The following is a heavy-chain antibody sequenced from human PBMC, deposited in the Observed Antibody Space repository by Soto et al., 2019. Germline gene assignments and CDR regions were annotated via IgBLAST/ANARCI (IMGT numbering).Heavy chain of an antibody. J-gene: IGHJ4*02. CDR2: ISAYSRHT. Sequence: VKLVQSGAELKKSGASVKVSCKTSGYSFTTYVKAWVRQAPGQGLERNGWISAYSRHTNYAQDFHGRVTMTTDTSTRTGYMEMRRLRSDETAVYYCARGIGSSSWYEISHYFDSGGQGTPVTVSS. D-gene: IGHD6-13*01. V-gene: IGHV1-18*01. CDR1: GYSFTTYV. CDR3: ARGIGSSSWYEISHYFDS.